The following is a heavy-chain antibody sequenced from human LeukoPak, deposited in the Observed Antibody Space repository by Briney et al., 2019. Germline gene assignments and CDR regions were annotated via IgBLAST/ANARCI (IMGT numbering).Heavy chain of an antibody. CDR2: IYYSGST. CDR3: ARDRSDMLTGYYFDY. D-gene: IGHD3-9*01. CDR1: GGSISSYY. Sequence: TTSETLSLTCTVSGGSISSYYWSWIRQPPGKGLEWIGYIYYSGSTNYNPSLKSRVTISVDTSKNQFSLKLSSVTAADTAVYYCARDRSDMLTGYYFDYWGQGTPVTVSS. J-gene: IGHJ4*02. V-gene: IGHV4-59*01.